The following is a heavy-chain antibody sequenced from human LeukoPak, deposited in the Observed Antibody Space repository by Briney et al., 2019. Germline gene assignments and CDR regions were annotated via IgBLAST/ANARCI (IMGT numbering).Heavy chain of an antibody. V-gene: IGHV4-59*01. J-gene: IGHJ2*01. CDR3: AGTRRGDYVMGWYFDL. CDR2: IYYSGST. D-gene: IGHD4-17*01. CDR1: GGSISSYY. Sequence: SETLSLTCTVSGGSISSYYWSWIRQPPGKGLEWIGYIYYSGSTNYNPSLKSRVTISVDTSKNQFSLKLSSVTAADTAVYYCAGTRRGDYVMGWYFDLWGRGTLVTVSS.